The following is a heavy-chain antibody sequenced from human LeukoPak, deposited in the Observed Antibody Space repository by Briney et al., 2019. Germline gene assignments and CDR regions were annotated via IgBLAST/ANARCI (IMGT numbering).Heavy chain of an antibody. V-gene: IGHV4-59*08. CDR3: ARVKGGNSGVDY. Sequence: SETLSLTCTVSGGSISSYYWSWIRQPPGKGLECIGHVYYSGSTDYNPSLKSRLTISVDSSMNQFSLKLSSVTAADTAVYYCARVKGGNSGVDYWGQGTLVTVSS. J-gene: IGHJ4*02. D-gene: IGHD3-10*01. CDR2: VYYSGST. CDR1: GGSISSYY.